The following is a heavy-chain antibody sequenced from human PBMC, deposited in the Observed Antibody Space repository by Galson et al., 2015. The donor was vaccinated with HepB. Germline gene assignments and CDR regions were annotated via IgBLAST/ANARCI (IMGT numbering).Heavy chain of an antibody. J-gene: IGHJ4*02. Sequence: SVKVSCKASGYTFATYAMHWVRQAPGQRPEWMGWINAGNGNTKYSQQFQGRVTITRDTSASTAYMELSSLRSEDTAVYYCARDGYCTSTSCKPPLDYWGQGTLVTVSS. CDR3: ARDGYCTSTSCKPPLDY. CDR2: INAGNGNT. D-gene: IGHD2-2*01. V-gene: IGHV1-3*01. CDR1: GYTFATYA.